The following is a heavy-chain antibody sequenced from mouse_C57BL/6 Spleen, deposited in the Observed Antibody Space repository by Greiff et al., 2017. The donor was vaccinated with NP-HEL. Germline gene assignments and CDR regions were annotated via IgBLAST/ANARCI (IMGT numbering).Heavy chain of an antibody. CDR1: GYTFTDYY. J-gene: IGHJ4*01. CDR2: IYPGSGNT. Sequence: VKVVESGAELVRPGASVKLSCKASGYTFTDYYINWVKQRPGQGLEWIARIYPGSGNTYYNEKFKGKATLTAEKSSSTAYMQLSSLTSEDSAVYFCAREGEIYYYAMDYWGQGTSVTVSS. CDR3: AREGEIYYYAMDY. V-gene: IGHV1-76*01.